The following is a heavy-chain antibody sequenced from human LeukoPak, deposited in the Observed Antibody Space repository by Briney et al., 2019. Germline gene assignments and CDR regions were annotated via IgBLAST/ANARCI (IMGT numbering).Heavy chain of an antibody. D-gene: IGHD3-9*01. Sequence: GGSLRLSCAASGFTFSSYAMSWVRQAPGKGLEWVSAISGSGGSTYYADSVKGRFTISRDNSKNTLYLQMNSLRAEDTAVYYCAKYYDILTGRFYYYSMDVWGQGTTVTVSS. CDR2: ISGSGGST. J-gene: IGHJ6*02. V-gene: IGHV3-23*01. CDR3: AKYYDILTGRFYYYSMDV. CDR1: GFTFSSYA.